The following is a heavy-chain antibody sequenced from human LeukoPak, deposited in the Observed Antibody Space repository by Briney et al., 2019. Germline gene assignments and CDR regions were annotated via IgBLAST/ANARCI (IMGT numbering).Heavy chain of an antibody. D-gene: IGHD3-22*01. Sequence: GRSLRLSCAASGLTFSSYGMHWVRQAPGKGLEWVAVIWYDGSKKYYADSVKGRFTISRDNSKNTLYLQMNSLRAEDTAVYYCARSGPFSGYYYYFDYWGQGTLVTVSS. CDR1: GLTFSSYG. V-gene: IGHV3-33*01. J-gene: IGHJ4*02. CDR2: IWYDGSKK. CDR3: ARSGPFSGYYYYFDY.